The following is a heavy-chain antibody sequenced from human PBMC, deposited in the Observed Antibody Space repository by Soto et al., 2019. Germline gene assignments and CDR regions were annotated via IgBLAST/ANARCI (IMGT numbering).Heavy chain of an antibody. CDR3: ARRKASGGYSRVRYYYYYGMDV. J-gene: IGHJ6*02. CDR1: GGTFSSYA. CDR2: IIPIFGTA. D-gene: IGHD5-18*01. Sequence: GASVKVSCKASGGTFSSYAISWVRQAPGQGLEWMGGIIPIFGTANYAQKFQGRVTITADESTSTAYMELSSLRSEDTAVYYCARRKASGGYSRVRYYYYYGMDVWGQGTTVTVSS. V-gene: IGHV1-69*13.